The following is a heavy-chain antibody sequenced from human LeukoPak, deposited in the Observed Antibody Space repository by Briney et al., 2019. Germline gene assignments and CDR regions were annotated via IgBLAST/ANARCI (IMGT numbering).Heavy chain of an antibody. V-gene: IGHV5-51*01. D-gene: IGHD3-22*01. Sequence: GESLKISCKGSGYSFNIYWIAWVRQMPGKGLEWMGIIYPSDSDTRYSPSFQGQVTISVDKSINTAYLQWSSLKASDTAMYYCARLYYYDSSGSSPPGYWGQGTLVTVSS. CDR1: GYSFNIYW. CDR2: IYPSDSDT. CDR3: ARLYYYDSSGSSPPGY. J-gene: IGHJ4*02.